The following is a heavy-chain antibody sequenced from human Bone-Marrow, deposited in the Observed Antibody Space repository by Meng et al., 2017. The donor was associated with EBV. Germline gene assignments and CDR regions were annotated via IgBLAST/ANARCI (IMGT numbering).Heavy chain of an antibody. D-gene: IGHD1-26*01. CDR3: ARDLVVGATSFHY. V-gene: IGHV1-2*06. CDR2: INPNSGGT. CDR1: GYTFTGYY. J-gene: IGHJ4*02. Sequence: QVQVVQAGAEVQKPGASVKGSCKASGYTFTGYYMHWVRQASGQGLEWMGRINPNSGGTNYAQKFQGRVTMTRDTSISTAYMELSRLRSDDTAVYYCARDLVVGATSFHYWGQGTLVTVSS.